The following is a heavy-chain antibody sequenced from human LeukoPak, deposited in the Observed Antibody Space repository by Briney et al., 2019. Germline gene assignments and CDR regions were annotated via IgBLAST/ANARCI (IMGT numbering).Heavy chain of an antibody. CDR3: AILEPIQLWLKGDY. D-gene: IGHD5-18*01. Sequence: GRSLRLSCVGSGFTVLDHAMHWVRQAPGKGLEWVSGISWNSGSIGYADSVKGRFTISRDNAKNSLYLQMNSLRAEDTALYYCAILEPIQLWLKGDYWGQGTLVTVSS. J-gene: IGHJ4*02. CDR1: GFTVLDHA. CDR2: ISWNSGSI. V-gene: IGHV3-9*01.